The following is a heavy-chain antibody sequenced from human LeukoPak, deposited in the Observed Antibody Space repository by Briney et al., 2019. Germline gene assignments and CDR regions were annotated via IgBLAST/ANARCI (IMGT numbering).Heavy chain of an antibody. CDR3: ANVPIRGDSGYGGCYYYYYYMDV. CDR2: IHFNGDDK. J-gene: IGHJ6*03. Sequence: GGSLRLSCATSGFTFDSFGIHWVRQAPGKGLEWVSFIHFNGDDKYYADSVKGRFIIFRDNSKSTVHLQMDGLKAEDTAVYFCANVPIRGDSGYGGCYYYYYYMDVWGRGTVVTVSS. V-gene: IGHV3-30*02. D-gene: IGHD5-12*01. CDR1: GFTFDSFG.